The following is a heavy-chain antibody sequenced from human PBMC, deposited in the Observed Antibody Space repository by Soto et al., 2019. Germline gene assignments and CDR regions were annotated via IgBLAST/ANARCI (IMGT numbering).Heavy chain of an antibody. V-gene: IGHV3-15*01. J-gene: IGHJ6*03. CDR1: GFTFSNAW. CDR2: IKSKTDGGTT. D-gene: IGHD1-1*01. Sequence: GGSLRLSCAASGFTFSNAWMSWVRQAPWKGLEWVGRIKSKTDGGTTDYAAPVKGRFTISRDDSKNTLYLQMNSLKTEDTAVYYCTGTYRADYYYYMDVWGKGTTVTVSS. CDR3: TGTYRADYYYYMDV.